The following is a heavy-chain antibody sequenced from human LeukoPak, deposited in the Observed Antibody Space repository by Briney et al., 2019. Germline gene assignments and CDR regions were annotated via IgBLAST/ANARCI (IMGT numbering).Heavy chain of an antibody. CDR1: GFTFSSYA. V-gene: IGHV3-30-3*01. J-gene: IGHJ6*02. CDR2: ISYDGSNK. D-gene: IGHD5-18*01. Sequence: GSLRLSCAASGFTFSSYAMHWVRQAPGKGLEWVAVISYDGSNKYYADSVKGRFTISRDNSKNTLYLQMNSLRAEDTALYYCAKDIQLDYYYGMDVWGQGTTVTVSS. CDR3: AKDIQLDYYYGMDV.